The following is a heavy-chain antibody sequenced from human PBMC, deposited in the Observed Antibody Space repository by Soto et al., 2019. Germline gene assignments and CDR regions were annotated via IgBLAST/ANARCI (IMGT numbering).Heavy chain of an antibody. CDR1: GASISSNNW. CDR3: ARSTVTEDY. D-gene: IGHD4-17*01. J-gene: IGHJ4*02. V-gene: IGHV4-4*02. CDR2: IYHSGST. Sequence: QVQLQESGPGLVKPSGTLSLTCAVSGASISSNNWWSWVRQPPGKGLEWVGEIYHSGSTNYNLSLKSRVTISIDKSTNQFSLKLSSVTAADTAVYYCARSTVTEDYWGQGTLVTVSS.